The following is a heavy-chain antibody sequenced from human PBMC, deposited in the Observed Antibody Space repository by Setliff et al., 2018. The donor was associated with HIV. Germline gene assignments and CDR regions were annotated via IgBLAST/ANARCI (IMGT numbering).Heavy chain of an antibody. CDR1: GFSFSDYY. Sequence: PGGSLRLSCAASGFSFSDYYMYWIRQAPGKGLEWVSSLSGTSSTIYLADSVKGRFTISRDNAQNSLYLHMNSLRAEDTAMYYRARDLFPYYHDSRPYYPPAYWGQGTLVTVSS. J-gene: IGHJ4*02. D-gene: IGHD3-22*01. V-gene: IGHV3-11*01. CDR3: ARDLFPYYHDSRPYYPPAY. CDR2: LSGTSSTI.